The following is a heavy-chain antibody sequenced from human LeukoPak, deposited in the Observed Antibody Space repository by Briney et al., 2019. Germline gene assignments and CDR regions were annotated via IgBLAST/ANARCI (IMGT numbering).Heavy chain of an antibody. CDR2: ISTYNGHT. D-gene: IGHD3-10*01. V-gene: IGHV1-18*01. Sequence: ASVKVSCKTSGYTFASYGVTWVRQAPGQGREWMGWISTYNGHTNYAQKLQGRVTMTTDTSTSTAYMELRSLRSDDTAVYYCARQVDSTMALPDYWGQGTLVTVSS. CDR3: ARQVDSTMALPDY. J-gene: IGHJ4*02. CDR1: GYTFASYG.